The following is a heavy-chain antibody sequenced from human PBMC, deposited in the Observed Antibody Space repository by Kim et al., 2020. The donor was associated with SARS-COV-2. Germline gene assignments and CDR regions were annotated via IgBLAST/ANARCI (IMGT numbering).Heavy chain of an antibody. J-gene: IGHJ4*02. Sequence: SETLSLTCAVFGESFSGHFWTWIRQSPEKGLEWIGEVNERGGINYNPSLKSRVTMSVDTSSGQLSLRLTSVAAADTAIYYCASGNVLARLNSWGQGTMVT. CDR3: ASGNVLARLNS. D-gene: IGHD3-3*02. V-gene: IGHV4-34*01. CDR1: GESFSGHF. CDR2: VNERGGI.